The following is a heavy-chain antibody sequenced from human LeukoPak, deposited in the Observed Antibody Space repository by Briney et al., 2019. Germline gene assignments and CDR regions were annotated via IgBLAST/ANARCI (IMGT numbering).Heavy chain of an antibody. V-gene: IGHV3-33*01. Sequence: NPGGSLSLSCAASGFTFSSSGMHWDRQAPGKGLEWVAVIENDGTRKYYADSVKGRFTISRDNSKNTLYLQINTLRAEDTAVYYGARNRNILLDSWGQGTLVTVSS. CDR3: ARNRNILLDS. CDR2: IENDGTRK. D-gene: IGHD2/OR15-2a*01. CDR1: GFTFSSSG. J-gene: IGHJ4*02.